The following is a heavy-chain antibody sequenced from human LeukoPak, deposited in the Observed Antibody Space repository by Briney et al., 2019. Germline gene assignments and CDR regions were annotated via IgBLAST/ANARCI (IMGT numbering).Heavy chain of an antibody. CDR1: GGTFSSYA. V-gene: IGHV1-69*04. CDR2: TIPILGIA. CDR3: ARDVVIATPGGFFDY. D-gene: IGHD3-16*01. J-gene: IGHJ4*02. Sequence: ASVKVSCKASGGTFSSYAISWVRQAPGQGLEWMGRTIPILGIANYAQKFQGRVTITADKSTSTAYMELSSLRSEDTAVYYCARDVVIATPGGFFDYWGQGTLVTVSS.